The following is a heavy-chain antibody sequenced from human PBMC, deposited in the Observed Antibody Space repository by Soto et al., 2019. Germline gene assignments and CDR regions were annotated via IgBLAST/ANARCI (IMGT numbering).Heavy chain of an antibody. J-gene: IGHJ4*02. CDR3: NRHRVYWSAGSYVTPDFHY. V-gene: IGHV3-73*02. CDR2: IRSKANSYGT. CDR1: GFTFSGSA. Sequence: EVQLVESGGGLVQPGGSLKLSCAASGFTFSGSAKHWGRQASGRGLEWVGGIRSKANSYGTAYAASVKARFTISRDDPKRAPYPLLYSLKTEDSAVYYCNRHRVYWSAGSYVTPDFHYWGQGALVPVSS. D-gene: IGHD2-15*01.